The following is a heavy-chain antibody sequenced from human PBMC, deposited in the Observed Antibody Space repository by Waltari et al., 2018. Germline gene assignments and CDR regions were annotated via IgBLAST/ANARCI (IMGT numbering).Heavy chain of an antibody. CDR1: GGSISSHY. J-gene: IGHJ3*02. D-gene: IGHD5-12*01. V-gene: IGHV4-59*11. Sequence: QVQLQASGPGLVTPSETLSLTCTVSGGSISSHYWSWIRQPPGKGLEWIGYIYYSGSTNYNPSLKSRVTISVDTSKNQFSLKLSSVTAADTAVYYCARDSATMVAFDIWGQGTMVTVSS. CDR3: ARDSATMVAFDI. CDR2: IYYSGST.